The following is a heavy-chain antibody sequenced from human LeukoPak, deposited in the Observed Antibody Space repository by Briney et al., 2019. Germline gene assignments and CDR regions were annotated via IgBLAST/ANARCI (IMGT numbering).Heavy chain of an antibody. V-gene: IGHV3-21*01. Sequence: GGSLRLSCAASGFTFNSYSMNWVRQAPAKELEWVSSISSSSSYIYYADSVKGRFAISRDNAKNSLYLQMNSLRAEDTAVYYCAGDYGDYGGYYWGQGTLVTVSS. CDR3: AGDYGDYGGYY. CDR2: ISSSSSYI. CDR1: GFTFNSYS. J-gene: IGHJ4*02. D-gene: IGHD4-17*01.